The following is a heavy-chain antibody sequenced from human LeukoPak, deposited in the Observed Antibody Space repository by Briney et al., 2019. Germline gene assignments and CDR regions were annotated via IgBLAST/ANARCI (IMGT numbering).Heavy chain of an antibody. Sequence: PGGSLKLSCAGSGFNFGDYAMHWVRQSPGKGLEWVSGITWDGGGIGYADSVRGRFIGSRNNSQGPLHLDMGHFRPEDTGFYYCAKDKPGEGYIDDWGQGTLVIVSS. CDR2: ITWDGGGI. J-gene: IGHJ4*02. CDR1: GFNFGDYA. CDR3: AKDKPGEGYIDD. V-gene: IGHV3-9*01. D-gene: IGHD1-1*01.